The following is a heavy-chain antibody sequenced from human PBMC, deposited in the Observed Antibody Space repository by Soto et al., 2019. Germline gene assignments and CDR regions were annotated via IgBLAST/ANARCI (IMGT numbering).Heavy chain of an antibody. Sequence: GGSLRLSCAASGFTFSSYAMSWVRQAPGKGLEWVSAISGSGGSTYYADSVKGRFTISRDNSKNTLYLQMNSLRAEDTAVYYCAKYSLYYYDSSGYLNNWGQGTLVTVSS. CDR2: ISGSGGST. D-gene: IGHD3-22*01. J-gene: IGHJ4*02. V-gene: IGHV3-23*01. CDR1: GFTFSSYA. CDR3: AKYSLYYYDSSGYLNN.